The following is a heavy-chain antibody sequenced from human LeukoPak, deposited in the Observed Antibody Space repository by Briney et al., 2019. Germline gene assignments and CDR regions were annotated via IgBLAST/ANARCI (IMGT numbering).Heavy chain of an antibody. CDR1: GFTFSSYG. Sequence: GGSLRLSCAASGFTFSSYGMHWVRQAPGKGLEWVAVISYDGSNKYYADSVKGRFTISRDNSKNTLYLQMNSLRAEDTAVYYCAKGYSVDTAMADESYYSDYWGQGTLVTVSS. D-gene: IGHD5-18*01. V-gene: IGHV3-30*18. J-gene: IGHJ4*02. CDR2: ISYDGSNK. CDR3: AKGYSVDTAMADESYYSDY.